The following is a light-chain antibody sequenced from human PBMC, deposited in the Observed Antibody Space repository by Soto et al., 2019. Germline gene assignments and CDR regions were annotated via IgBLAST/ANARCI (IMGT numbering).Light chain of an antibody. Sequence: QSALAQPPSASGSPVQSVTISCTGTSSDVGKYDYVSWFQHHPGKAPKLIIYEVSKRPSGVPDRFSGSKSGSTASLTISGLQAVDEADYYCCSFADFTYVFGTGTKVTVL. CDR2: EVS. CDR3: CSFADFTYV. J-gene: IGLJ1*01. CDR1: SSDVGKYDY. V-gene: IGLV2-8*01.